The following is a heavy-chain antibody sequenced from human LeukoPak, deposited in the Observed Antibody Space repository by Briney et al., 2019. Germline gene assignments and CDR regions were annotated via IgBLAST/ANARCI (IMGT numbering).Heavy chain of an antibody. J-gene: IGHJ6*02. D-gene: IGHD2-2*01. CDR2: IYYSGST. Sequence: SETLSLTCTVSGGSISSGGYYWSWIRQPPGKGLGWIGYIYYSGSTYYNPSLKSRVTISVDTSKNQFSLKLSSVTAADTAVYYCARDHIVVVPAAEYYYYYGMDVWGQGTTVTVSS. V-gene: IGHV4-30-4*01. CDR3: ARDHIVVVPAAEYYYYYGMDV. CDR1: GGSISSGGYY.